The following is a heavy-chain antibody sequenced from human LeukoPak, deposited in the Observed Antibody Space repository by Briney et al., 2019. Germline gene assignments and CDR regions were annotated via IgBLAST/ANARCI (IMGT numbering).Heavy chain of an antibody. V-gene: IGHV4-4*02. CDR1: GGSISSSNW. D-gene: IGHD1-20*01. Sequence: KSSETLSLTCAVSGGSISSSNWWSWVRQPPGKGLEWIGEIYHSGSTNYKPSLKSRATISVDKSKNQFSLKLSSVTAADTAVYYCASRAPRDNFNRYLPIDYWGQGTLVTVSS. CDR2: IYHSGST. J-gene: IGHJ4*02. CDR3: ASRAPRDNFNRYLPIDY.